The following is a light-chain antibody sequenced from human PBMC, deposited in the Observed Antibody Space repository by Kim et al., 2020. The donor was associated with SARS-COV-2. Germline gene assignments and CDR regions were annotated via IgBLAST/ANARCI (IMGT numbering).Light chain of an antibody. CDR1: QNITTY. CDR3: QQSYSTPRT. J-gene: IGKJ1*01. Sequence: ASVGDRVTITCRASQNITTYLKWYQQKPGKAPKLLIYAASSLQSGVPSRFSGSGSGADFTLNISSLQPEDFATYYCQQSYSTPRTFGQGTKVEIK. V-gene: IGKV1-39*01. CDR2: AAS.